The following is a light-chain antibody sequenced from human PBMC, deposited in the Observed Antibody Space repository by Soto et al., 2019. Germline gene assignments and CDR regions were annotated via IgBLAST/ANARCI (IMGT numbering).Light chain of an antibody. V-gene: IGKV3-11*01. CDR2: EAS. CDR3: QQHSSCPLT. J-gene: IGKJ4*01. CDR1: RGIDTY. Sequence: EIVLTQSPATLSLSPGERATLSCRASRGIDTYLAWYQQKRGQAPRLLIDEASNRTTGIPARFSGGGSGTDFTLYNSSLETDDVAVYYCQQHSSCPLTFGGGNKVESK.